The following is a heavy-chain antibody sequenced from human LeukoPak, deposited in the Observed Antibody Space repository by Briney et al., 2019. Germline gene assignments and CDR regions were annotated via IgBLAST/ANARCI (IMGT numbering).Heavy chain of an antibody. CDR2: IRYDGSNK. CDR3: AKDPKSSGSGGDY. CDR1: GFTFSSYG. D-gene: IGHD3-22*01. V-gene: IGHV3-30*02. Sequence: PGGSLRLSCAASGFTFSSYGMHWVRQAPGKGLEWVAFIRYDGSNKYYADSVKGRFTISRDNSKNTLYLQMNSLRAEDTAVYYCAKDPKSSGSGGDYWGQGTLVTVSS. J-gene: IGHJ4*02.